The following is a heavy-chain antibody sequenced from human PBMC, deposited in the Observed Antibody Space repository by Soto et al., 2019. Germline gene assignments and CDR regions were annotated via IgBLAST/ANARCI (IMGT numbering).Heavy chain of an antibody. J-gene: IGHJ1*01. D-gene: IGHD1-26*01. CDR3: ARVRGGGSYRAEYFQH. V-gene: IGHV1-69*13. CDR1: GGTFSSYA. Sequence: SVKVSCKASGGTFSSYAISCVRQAPGQGLEWMGGIIPIFGTANYAQKFQGRVTITADESTSTAYMELSSLRSEDTAVYYCARVRGGGSYRAEYFQHWGQGTLVTVSS. CDR2: IIPIFGTA.